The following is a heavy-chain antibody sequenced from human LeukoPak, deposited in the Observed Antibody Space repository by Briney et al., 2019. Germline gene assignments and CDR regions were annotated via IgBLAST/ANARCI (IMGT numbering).Heavy chain of an antibody. CDR2: ISNNGGYT. D-gene: IGHD2-15*01. J-gene: IGHJ4*02. CDR3: AKQLGYCSDGSCYFPY. V-gene: IGHV3-23*01. Sequence: GGSLRLSCASSGFTFSSSAMSWVRQAPGKGLEWVSAISNNGGYTYYADSVQGRFTISRDNSKSTLCLQMNSLRAEDTAVYYCAKQLGYCSDGSCYFPYWGQGTLVTVSS. CDR1: GFTFSSSA.